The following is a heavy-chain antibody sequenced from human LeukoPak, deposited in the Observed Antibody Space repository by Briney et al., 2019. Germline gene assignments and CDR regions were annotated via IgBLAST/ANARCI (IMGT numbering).Heavy chain of an antibody. CDR2: MNPNSGNT. J-gene: IGHJ4*02. Sequence: ASVKVSCKASGYIFTSYDINWVRQATGQGLEWMGWMNPNSGNTGYAQKFQGRVTMTRNTSISTAYTELSSLKSEDTAVYYCARGYSSSWHSNVYFDYWGQGTLVTVSS. V-gene: IGHV1-8*01. CDR3: ARGYSSSWHSNVYFDY. D-gene: IGHD6-13*01. CDR1: GYIFTSYD.